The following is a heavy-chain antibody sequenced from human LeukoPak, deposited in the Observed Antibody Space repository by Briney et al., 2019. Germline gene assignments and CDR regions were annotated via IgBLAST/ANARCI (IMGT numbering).Heavy chain of an antibody. J-gene: IGHJ4*02. Sequence: PSETLSLTCAVYGGSFSGYDWTWIRQPPGKGLQWIGEINHSGTTNYNPSLKSRVTISVDTSQNQFSLKLSSVTAADTAVYYCARGPWSYFHSWGQGTLVTVSS. V-gene: IGHV4-34*01. D-gene: IGHD2-8*02. CDR2: INHSGTT. CDR3: ARGPWSYFHS. CDR1: GGSFSGYD.